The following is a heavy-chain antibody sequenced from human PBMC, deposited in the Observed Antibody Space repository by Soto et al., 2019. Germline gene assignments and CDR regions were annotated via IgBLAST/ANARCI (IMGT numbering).Heavy chain of an antibody. V-gene: IGHV4-4*02. J-gene: IGHJ4*02. D-gene: IGHD2-21*02. Sequence: QVHLRESGPRLVKPSETLSLTCAVAGTSVSSTFWWTWVRQAPGKGLEWIGEIHHTGNPKYNPSLRSRVRMSVDKSNNECSLKMTSVTAADTAVYYCTPLPPRIVVVVTEIPTGGRGTLVTVSS. CDR3: TPLPPRIVVVVTEIPT. CDR2: IHHTGNP. CDR1: GTSVSSTFW.